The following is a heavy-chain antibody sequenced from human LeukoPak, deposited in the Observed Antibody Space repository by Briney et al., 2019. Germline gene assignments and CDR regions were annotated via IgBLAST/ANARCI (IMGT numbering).Heavy chain of an antibody. CDR1: GYTFTSYY. CDR3: ARTGLDYYMDV. Sequence: ASVKVSCKASGYTFTSYYMHWVRLAPGQGLEWMGIINPSGGSTSYAQKFQGRVTMTRDTSTSTVYMELSSLRSEDTAVYYCARTGLDYYMDVWGKGTTVTVSS. CDR2: INPSGGST. J-gene: IGHJ6*03. V-gene: IGHV1-46*01.